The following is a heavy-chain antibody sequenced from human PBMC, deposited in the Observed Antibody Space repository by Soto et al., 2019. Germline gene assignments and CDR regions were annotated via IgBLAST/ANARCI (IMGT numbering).Heavy chain of an antibody. CDR2: IYYSGST. CDR1: GGSISSSSYY. Sequence: SETLSLTCTVSGGSISSSSYYWGWIRQPPGKGLEWIGSIYYSGSTYYNPSLKSRVTISVDTSKNQFSLKLSSVTAADTAVYYCARHYRGYSYGYFDYWGQGTLVTVSS. CDR3: ARHYRGYSYGYFDY. V-gene: IGHV4-39*01. D-gene: IGHD5-18*01. J-gene: IGHJ4*02.